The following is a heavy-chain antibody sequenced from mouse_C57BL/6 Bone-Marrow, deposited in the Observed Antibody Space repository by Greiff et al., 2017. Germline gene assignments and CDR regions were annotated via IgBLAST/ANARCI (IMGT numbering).Heavy chain of an antibody. CDR3: ARSRWLLPYYFDY. V-gene: IGHV1-72*01. Sequence: QVQLQQSGAELVKPGASVKLSCKASGYTFTSYWMHWVKQRPGRGLEWIGRIDPNSGGTKYNEKFKSKATLTVDKPSSTAYMQLSSLTYEDSAVYYCARSRWLLPYYFDYWGQGTTLTVSS. J-gene: IGHJ2*01. D-gene: IGHD2-3*01. CDR1: GYTFTSYW. CDR2: IDPNSGGT.